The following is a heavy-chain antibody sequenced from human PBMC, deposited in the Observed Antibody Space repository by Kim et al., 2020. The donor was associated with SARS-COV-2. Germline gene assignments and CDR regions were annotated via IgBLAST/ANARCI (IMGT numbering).Heavy chain of an antibody. D-gene: IGHD2-15*01. V-gene: IGHV3-49*03. CDR2: IRSKAYGGTT. CDR3: TRGCSGGSCYSRYYYGMDV. CDR1: GFTFGDYA. J-gene: IGHJ6*02. Sequence: GGSLRLSCTASGFTFGDYAMSWFRQAPGKGLEWVGFIRSKAYGGTTEYAASVKGRFTISRDDSKSIAYLQMNSLKTEDTAVYYCTRGCSGGSCYSRYYYGMDVWGQGTTVTVSS.